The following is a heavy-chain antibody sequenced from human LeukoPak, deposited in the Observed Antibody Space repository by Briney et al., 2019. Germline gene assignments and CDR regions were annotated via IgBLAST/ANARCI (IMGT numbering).Heavy chain of an antibody. CDR1: GFTFDDYA. V-gene: IGHV3-43D*04. D-gene: IGHD4/OR15-4a*01. CDR3: AKDTKIDRYGGHTDY. Sequence: GGSLRLSCAASGFTFDDYAMHCLRQAPGKGLEWVSLISWDGGSTYYADSVKGRFTISRDNSKNSLYLQMNSLRAEDTALYYCAKDTKIDRYGGHTDYWCQGTLVTVSS. CDR2: ISWDGGST. J-gene: IGHJ4*02.